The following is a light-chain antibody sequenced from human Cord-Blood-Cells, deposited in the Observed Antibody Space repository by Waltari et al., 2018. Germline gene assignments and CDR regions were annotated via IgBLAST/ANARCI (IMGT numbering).Light chain of an antibody. CDR3: CSFAGSSTYV. Sequence: HSATLQPPSVSGPAGQPPTSACTATRRYVAPYNLVPCYQQRPGKAPKLMIYEVRKRPSGVSNLFSGSKSGNTASLPISGLQAEDEADYYCCSFAGSSTYVFGTGTKVTVL. CDR1: RRYVAPYNL. J-gene: IGLJ1*01. V-gene: IGLV2-23*02. CDR2: EVR.